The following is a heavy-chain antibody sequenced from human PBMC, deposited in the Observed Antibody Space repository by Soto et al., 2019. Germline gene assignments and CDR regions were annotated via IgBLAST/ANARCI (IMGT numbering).Heavy chain of an antibody. V-gene: IGHV3-23*01. CDR1: GFTFRSDA. Sequence: GALSLSSAAYGFTFRSDAMSWVRQAPGKGLEWVSAISGSGGSTYYADSVKGRFTISRDNSKNTLYLQMNSLRAEDTAVYYCAKYSSGWYHTIYYLAQGTLVPVSS. D-gene: IGHD6-19*01. CDR3: AKYSSGWYHTIYY. CDR2: ISGSGGST. J-gene: IGHJ4*01.